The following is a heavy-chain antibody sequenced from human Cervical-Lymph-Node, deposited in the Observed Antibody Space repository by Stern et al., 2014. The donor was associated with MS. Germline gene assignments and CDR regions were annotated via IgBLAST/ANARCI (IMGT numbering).Heavy chain of an antibody. CDR1: GGTFSSYT. V-gene: IGHV1-69*02. D-gene: IGHD6-19*01. J-gene: IGHJ4*02. CDR2: IIPILGIA. CDR3: ARLAVTDTGY. Sequence: DQLVESGAEVKKPGSSVMVSCKASGGTFSSYTITWVRQAPGLGLEWMGRIIPILGIANYAQKFQGRVTITADKSTSTAYMELRSLRSEDTAVYYCARLAVTDTGYWGQGTLVTVSS.